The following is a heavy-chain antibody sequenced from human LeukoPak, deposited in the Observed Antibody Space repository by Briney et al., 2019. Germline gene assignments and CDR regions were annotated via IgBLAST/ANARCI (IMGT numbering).Heavy chain of an antibody. CDR2: INPNSGGT. V-gene: IGHV1-2*02. J-gene: IGHJ4*02. D-gene: IGHD5-12*01. CDR3: ARGRRYSGFDALGF. Sequence: ASVKVSCKASGYTFTGYYMHWVRQAPGQGLEWMGWINPNSGGTNYAQKFQGRVTMTRNTSISTAYMELGYLRSEDTAVYFCARGRRYSGFDALGFWGQGSLVSVSS. CDR1: GYTFTGYY.